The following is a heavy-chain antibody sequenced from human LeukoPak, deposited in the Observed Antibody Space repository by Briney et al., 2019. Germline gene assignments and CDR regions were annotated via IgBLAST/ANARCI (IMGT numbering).Heavy chain of an antibody. J-gene: IGHJ4*02. CDR3: AKDLSLATIAYDY. V-gene: IGHV3-23*01. D-gene: IGHD5-12*01. CDR1: GFTFSSYA. Sequence: GGSLRLSCAASGFTFSSYAMSWVRQAPGKGLEWVSAISGSGGSTYYADSVKGRFTISSDNSKNTLYLQMNSLRAEDTAVYYCAKDLSLATIAYDYWGQGTLVTVSS. CDR2: ISGSGGST.